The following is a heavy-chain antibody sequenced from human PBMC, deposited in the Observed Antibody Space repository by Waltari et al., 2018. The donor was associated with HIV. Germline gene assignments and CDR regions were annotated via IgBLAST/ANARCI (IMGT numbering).Heavy chain of an antibody. CDR1: GATFLTSA. Sequence: QVPLVQSGAEVKKPGSSLKVSCTASGATFLTSALNWVRQAPGQGLEWIGGIIPIFGTPKYAQKLRGRVTKAADESTSTAYMELRSLRSDDTAVYYCAIGTRPSEYNYHGMDVWGHRTSVTVS. CDR3: AIGTRPSEYNYHGMDV. J-gene: IGHJ6*02. V-gene: IGHV1-69*01. D-gene: IGHD6-6*01. CDR2: IIPIFGTP.